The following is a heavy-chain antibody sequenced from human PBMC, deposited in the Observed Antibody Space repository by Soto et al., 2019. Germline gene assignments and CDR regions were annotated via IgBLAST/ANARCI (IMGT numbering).Heavy chain of an antibody. V-gene: IGHV3-23*01. CDR3: AKDPSVRSYYYYYGMDV. J-gene: IGHJ6*02. Sequence: GGSLRLSCAASGFTFRDYWMGWVRQAPGEGLEWVSAISGSGGSTYYADSVKGRFTISRDNSKNTLYLQMNSLRAEDTAVYYCAKDPSVRSYYYYYGMDVWGQGTTVTVSS. CDR2: ISGSGGST. CDR1: GFTFRDYW.